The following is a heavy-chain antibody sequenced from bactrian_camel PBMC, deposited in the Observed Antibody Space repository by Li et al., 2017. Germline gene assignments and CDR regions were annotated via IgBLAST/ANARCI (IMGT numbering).Heavy chain of an antibody. CDR3: AADRSYGRCCSTSYEYRF. D-gene: IGHD3*01. V-gene: IGHV3S55*01. CDR1: GDTKSRYC. CDR2: IGRFGNT. Sequence: HVQLVESGGGSVQAGGSLSLSCAVSGDTKSRYCMGWFRQAPGKEREGVAAIGRFGNTNYADSAKGRFTISKDAAKNTLYLQMNSLKPEDTAMYYCAADRSYGRCCSTSYEYRFAGQETQVNVS. J-gene: IGHJ4*01.